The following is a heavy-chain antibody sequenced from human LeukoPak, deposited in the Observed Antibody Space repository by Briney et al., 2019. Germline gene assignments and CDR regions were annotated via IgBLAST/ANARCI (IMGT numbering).Heavy chain of an antibody. CDR2: INPNSGDT. CDR3: ARGVRRSAGKLHRSGNYYMDV. D-gene: IGHD1-1*01. CDR1: GYSLTGFY. V-gene: IGHV1-2*02. J-gene: IGHJ6*03. Sequence: ASVKVSCKASGYSLTGFYLYWLRQAPGQGPQWMGWINPNSGDTNYAQKYEGRVSMTRDTSISTAYMGLSGLSSDDTAVYYCARGVRRSAGKLHRSGNYYMDVWGKGTTVIVSS.